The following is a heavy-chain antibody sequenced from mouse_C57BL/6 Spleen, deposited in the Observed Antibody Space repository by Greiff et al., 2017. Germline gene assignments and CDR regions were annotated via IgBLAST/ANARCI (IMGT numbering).Heavy chain of an antibody. V-gene: IGHV1-15*01. J-gene: IGHJ2*01. CDR2: IDPETGGT. CDR3: TRDYGSSYDYFDD. Sequence: QVQLQQSGAELVRPGASVTLSCKASGYTFTDYEMHWVKQTPVHGLEWIGAIDPETGGTAYNQKFKGKDILTAGKSSSTAYMELRSLTSEDSAVYYCTRDYGSSYDYFDDWGQGT. D-gene: IGHD1-1*01. CDR1: GYTFTDYE.